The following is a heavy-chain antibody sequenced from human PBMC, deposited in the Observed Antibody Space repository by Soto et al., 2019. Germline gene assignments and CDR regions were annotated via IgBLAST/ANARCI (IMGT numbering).Heavy chain of an antibody. D-gene: IGHD6-13*01. Sequence: PGGSLRLSCEASGFTFSSYGMSWVRQAPGKGLEWVSGISGSGGSTYYADSVKGRFAISRDNSKNTLYLQMNSLRAEDTAVYYCAKEKEAGIAAAGGMGVWGQGTTVTVSS. J-gene: IGHJ6*02. CDR2: ISGSGGST. CDR1: GFTFSSYG. CDR3: AKEKEAGIAAAGGMGV. V-gene: IGHV3-23*01.